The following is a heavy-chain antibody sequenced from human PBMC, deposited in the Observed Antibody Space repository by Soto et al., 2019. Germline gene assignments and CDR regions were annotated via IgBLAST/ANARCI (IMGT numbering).Heavy chain of an antibody. Sequence: PGGSLRLSCAASGFTFSSYAMHWVRQAPGKGLEWVAVISYDGSNKYYADSVKGRFTISRDNSKNTLYLQMNSLRAEDTAVYYCARDQAATKRYFDYWGQGTLVTVSS. J-gene: IGHJ4*02. D-gene: IGHD5-12*01. CDR1: GFTFSSYA. CDR3: ARDQAATKRYFDY. V-gene: IGHV3-30-3*01. CDR2: ISYDGSNK.